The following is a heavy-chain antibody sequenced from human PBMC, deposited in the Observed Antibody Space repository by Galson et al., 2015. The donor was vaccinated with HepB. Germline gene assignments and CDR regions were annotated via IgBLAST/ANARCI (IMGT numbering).Heavy chain of an antibody. CDR1: GFTLRSLA. CDR3: AKTFRNAFDV. CDR2: ISGGGGAT. V-gene: IGHV3-23*01. J-gene: IGHJ3*01. D-gene: IGHD3-16*01. Sequence: SLRLSCAASGFTLRSLAMSWVRQAPGKGLEWVSFISGGGGATYYADSVKGRFIISRDSSNNTLYLQMNSLRADDSAVYYCAKTFRNAFDVWGQGTTVTVSS.